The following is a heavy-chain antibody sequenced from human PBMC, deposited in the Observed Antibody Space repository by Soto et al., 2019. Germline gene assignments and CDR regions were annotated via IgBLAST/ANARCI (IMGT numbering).Heavy chain of an antibody. Sequence: QVQLVESGGGLVNPGGSLRLACAAAGFTFSDHFMSWIRQAPGQGLEWVSYVSRSGSSIYYADSVKGRFTISRDNAKNSLYLQMNSLRAEDTAVYYCARVPKGVVVAANDYWGQGSLVTVSS. V-gene: IGHV3-11*01. D-gene: IGHD2-15*01. CDR3: ARVPKGVVVAANDY. CDR1: GFTFSDHF. J-gene: IGHJ4*02. CDR2: VSRSGSSI.